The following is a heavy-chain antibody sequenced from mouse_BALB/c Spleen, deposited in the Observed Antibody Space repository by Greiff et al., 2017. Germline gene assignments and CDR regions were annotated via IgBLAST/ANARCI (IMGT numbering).Heavy chain of an antibody. J-gene: IGHJ3*01. D-gene: IGHD2-4*01. CDR1: GYTFTSYV. V-gene: IGHV1-14*01. CDR3: ARGETTMITTRFAY. Sequence: EVQLQQSGPELVKPGASVKMSCKASGYTFTSYVMHWVKQKPGQGLEWIGYINPYNDGTKYNEKFKGKATLTSDKSSSTAYMELSSLTSEDSAVYYCARGETTMITTRFAYWGQGTLVTVSA. CDR2: INPYNDGT.